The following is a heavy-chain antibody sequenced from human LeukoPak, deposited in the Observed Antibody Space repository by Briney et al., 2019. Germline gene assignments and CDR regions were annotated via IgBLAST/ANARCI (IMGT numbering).Heavy chain of an antibody. D-gene: IGHD3-3*01. CDR3: ARVVTIFGVVMTYGMDV. CDR1: GFTFSSYA. CDR2: ISGSGGST. J-gene: IGHJ6*02. Sequence: PGGSLRLSCAASGFTFSSYAMSWVRQAPGKGLEWVSAISGSGGSTYYADSVKGRFTISRDNSKNTLYLQMNSLRAEDTAVYYCARVVTIFGVVMTYGMDVWGQGTTVTVSS. V-gene: IGHV3-23*01.